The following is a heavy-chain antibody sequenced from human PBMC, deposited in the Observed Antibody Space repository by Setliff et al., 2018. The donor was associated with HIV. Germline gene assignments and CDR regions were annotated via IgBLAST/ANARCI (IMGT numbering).Heavy chain of an antibody. V-gene: IGHV3-48*01. Sequence: GGSLRLSCEASGFTFSTYSMSWIRQAPGKGLEWVSYISSSDVIYYADSVKGRFTISRDNSKNTLYLQMNSLRVEDTAVYYCAKDVCSGAYCYAYYYYGMDVWGQGTMVTVSS. CDR1: GFTFSTYS. CDR2: ISSSDVI. CDR3: AKDVCSGAYCYAYYYYGMDV. J-gene: IGHJ6*02. D-gene: IGHD2-15*01.